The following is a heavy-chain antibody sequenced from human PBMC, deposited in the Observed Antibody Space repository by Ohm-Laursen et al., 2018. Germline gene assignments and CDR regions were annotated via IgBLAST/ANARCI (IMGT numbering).Heavy chain of an antibody. CDR2: ISAYNGNT. Sequence: SSVKVSCKASGYTFTSYGISWVRQAPGQGLEWMGWISAYNGNTNYAQKLQGRVTMTTDTSTSTAYMELRSLRSDDTAVYYCARKGSTGSGWSAFDYWGQGTLVTVSS. CDR1: GYTFTSYG. J-gene: IGHJ4*02. V-gene: IGHV1-18*01. CDR3: ARKGSTGSGWSAFDY. D-gene: IGHD6-19*01.